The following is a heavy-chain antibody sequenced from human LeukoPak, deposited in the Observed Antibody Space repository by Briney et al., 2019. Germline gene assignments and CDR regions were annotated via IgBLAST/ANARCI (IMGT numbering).Heavy chain of an antibody. V-gene: IGHV3-30-3*01. CDR1: GFTFSSYA. CDR2: ISYDGSNK. Sequence: GGSLRLSCVASGFTFSSYAMHWVRQAPGKGLEWVAVISYDGSNKYYADSVKGRFTISRDNSKNTLYLQMNSLRAEDTAVYYCAKDLTDYYYMDVWGKGTTVTVSS. J-gene: IGHJ6*03. D-gene: IGHD4/OR15-4a*01. CDR3: AKDLTDYYYMDV.